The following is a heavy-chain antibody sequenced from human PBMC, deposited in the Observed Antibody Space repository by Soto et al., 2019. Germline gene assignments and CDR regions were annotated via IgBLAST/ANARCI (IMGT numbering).Heavy chain of an antibody. CDR2: IKSKTDGGTT. V-gene: IGHV3-15*07. D-gene: IGHD6-19*01. CDR3: TTDWDIIAVAGTVLVDY. J-gene: IGHJ4*02. Sequence: EGSLXLSWAASGFTFSNAWLNWVRQAPGKGLEWVGRIKSKTDGGTTDYAAPVKGRFTISRDDSKNTLYLQMNSLKTEDTAVFYCTTDWDIIAVAGTVLVDYWGQGTLVTVSS. CDR1: GFTFSNAW.